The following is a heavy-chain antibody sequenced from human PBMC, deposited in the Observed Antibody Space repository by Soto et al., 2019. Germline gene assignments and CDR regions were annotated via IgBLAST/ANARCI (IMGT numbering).Heavy chain of an antibody. J-gene: IGHJ4*02. CDR1: GGSISSSGYS. V-gene: IGHV4-30-2*01. Sequence: SETLSLTCAVSGGSISSSGYSWSWIRQPPGKGLEWIGYIYHSGSTYYNPSLKSRVTISVDRSKNQFSLKLSSVTAADTAVYYCAGGQQLVRNYWGQGTLVSVSS. CDR2: IYHSGST. CDR3: AGGQQLVRNY. D-gene: IGHD6-13*01.